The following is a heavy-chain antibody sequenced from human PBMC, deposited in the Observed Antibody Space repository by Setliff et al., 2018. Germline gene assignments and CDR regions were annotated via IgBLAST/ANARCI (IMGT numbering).Heavy chain of an antibody. CDR2: LYWNDRE. CDR3: AHEGRYTGYEGFDY. Sequence: SGPTLVNPTQTLTLTCTFSGFSLATTGVGVGWIRQPPGKALECLALLYWNDREEYSPSLKSRLTLTKDTSKNQVVLTMTNMDPVDTAIYYCAHEGRYTGYEGFDYWGQGTLVTVSS. J-gene: IGHJ4*02. V-gene: IGHV2-5*01. CDR1: GFSLATTGVG. D-gene: IGHD5-12*01.